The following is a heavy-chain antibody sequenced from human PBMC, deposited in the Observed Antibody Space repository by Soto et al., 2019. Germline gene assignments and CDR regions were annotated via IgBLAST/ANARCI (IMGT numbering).Heavy chain of an antibody. CDR2: IIPIFGTA. CDR1: GGTFSSYA. Sequence: QVQLVQSGAEVKKPGSSVKVSCKASGGTFSSYAISWVRQAPGQGLEWMGGIIPIFGTANYAQKLQGRVTIPVEESTSTAYMALSRLRSEDTAVYYCARSRVTYYYDRRAFDIWGQGTMVTVSS. D-gene: IGHD3-22*01. J-gene: IGHJ3*02. CDR3: ARSRVTYYYDRRAFDI. V-gene: IGHV1-69*01.